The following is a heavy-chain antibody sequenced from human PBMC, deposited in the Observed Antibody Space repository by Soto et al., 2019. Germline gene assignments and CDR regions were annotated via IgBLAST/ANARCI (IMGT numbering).Heavy chain of an antibody. V-gene: IGHV4-61*08. J-gene: IGHJ4*02. CDR3: AVYKVCGAGDGY. CDR1: GVSVSSNAHH. Sequence: QVQLQESGPGLVNPSETLSLTCAVSGVSVSSNAHHWTWIRQPPGKGLEWIGQSGNTNDNPSLKSRITISLDTSKNQFSLSLRSVTAADTAVYYCAVYKVCGAGDGYCGQVCLSTVSS. CDR2: QSGNT. D-gene: IGHD2-21*01.